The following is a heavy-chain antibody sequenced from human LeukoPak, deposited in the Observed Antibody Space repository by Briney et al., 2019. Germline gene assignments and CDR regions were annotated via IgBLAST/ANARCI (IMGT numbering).Heavy chain of an antibody. Sequence: PGGSLRLSCAASVFTFSSYSMNWVRQAPGKGREWVSYISSSSSTIYYADSVKGRFTISRDNAKNSLYLQMKSLSDEATAVYYCARALRSARALDIWGQGPMVTVSS. CDR2: ISSSSSTI. CDR3: ARALRSARALDI. D-gene: IGHD6-25*01. J-gene: IGHJ3*02. CDR1: VFTFSSYS. V-gene: IGHV3-48*02.